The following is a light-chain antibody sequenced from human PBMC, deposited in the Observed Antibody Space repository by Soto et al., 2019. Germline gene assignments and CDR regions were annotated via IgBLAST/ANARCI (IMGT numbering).Light chain of an antibody. CDR2: DAS. CDR1: QSVSSY. V-gene: IGKV3-11*01. J-gene: IGKJ5*01. Sequence: ESVLTQSPSSLPLSPGEQATLSCRASQSVSSYLAWYQQKPGQAPRLLIYDASNRATGIPARFSGSGSGTDFTLTISSLEPDDFAVYYCQQRSNLPTFAQGTRLENK. CDR3: QQRSNLPT.